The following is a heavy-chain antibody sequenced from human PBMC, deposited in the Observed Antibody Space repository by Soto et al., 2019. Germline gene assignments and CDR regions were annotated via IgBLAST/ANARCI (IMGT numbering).Heavy chain of an antibody. CDR3: ARELLFYDSDGFSWDDAFDI. D-gene: IGHD3-22*01. CDR2: IYQSGST. V-gene: IGHV4-30-2*01. J-gene: IGHJ3*02. CDR1: GVSLSSSASS. Sequence: SETLSLTCAVSGVSLSSSASSWSWIRQPPGKGLEWIGFIYQSGSTYYNPSLKSRVTMSLDRPKNQFSLKLSSVTAADTAVYYCARELLFYDSDGFSWDDAFDIWGQGTMAT.